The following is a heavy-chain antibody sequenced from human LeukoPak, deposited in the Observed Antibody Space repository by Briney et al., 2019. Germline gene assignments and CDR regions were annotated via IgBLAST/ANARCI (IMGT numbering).Heavy chain of an antibody. D-gene: IGHD5-18*01. CDR1: GGSISTYH. V-gene: IGHV4-59*01. CDR2: MQYTGNS. J-gene: IGHJ4*02. Sequence: PSETLSLTCTVSGGSISTYHWNWIRKSPEKGLEWIGYMQYTGNSNYNPSLKSRVTMSVDMSRNQIVLNLSSVTAADTAVYFCARDKQHSYGRYFDHWGQGTLVTVSS. CDR3: ARDKQHSYGRYFDH.